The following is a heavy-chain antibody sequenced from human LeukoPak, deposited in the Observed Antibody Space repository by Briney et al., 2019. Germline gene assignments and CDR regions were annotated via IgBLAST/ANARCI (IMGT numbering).Heavy chain of an antibody. V-gene: IGHV1-2*02. J-gene: IGHJ4*02. D-gene: IGHD6-19*01. CDR2: IKXXXGXX. Sequence: ASVKVSCXASGYTFTXXXXXXXRQAXGEXXXXMGWIKXXXGXXXXXXXXXXXXXXXXDTSISTAYMELSRLRSDDTAVYYCVREDSSGWHNDYWGQGTLVTVSS. CDR3: VREDSSGWHNDY. CDR1: GYTFTXXX.